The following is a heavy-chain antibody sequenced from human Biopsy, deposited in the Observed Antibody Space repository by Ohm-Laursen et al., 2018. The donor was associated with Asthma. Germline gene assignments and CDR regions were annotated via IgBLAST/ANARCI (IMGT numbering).Heavy chain of an antibody. Sequence: SDTLSLTCAVSGGSLSSGPYYWSWVRQPPGKGLEWIGYIYYSGSTYYNPSLKSRVTISVDTSKNQFSLKLSSVTAADTAVYYCARDLSFYDSSGYYRRWFDPWGQGTLVTVSS. D-gene: IGHD3-22*01. J-gene: IGHJ5*02. CDR2: IYYSGST. CDR1: GGSLSSGPYY. CDR3: ARDLSFYDSSGYYRRWFDP. V-gene: IGHV4-30-4*02.